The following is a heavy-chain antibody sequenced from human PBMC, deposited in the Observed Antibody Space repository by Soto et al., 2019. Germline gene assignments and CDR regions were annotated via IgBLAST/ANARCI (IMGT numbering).Heavy chain of an antibody. D-gene: IGHD2-15*01. CDR1: GGSISSNTDY. Sequence: QLQLQESGPGLVKPSETLSLTCTVSGGSISSNTDYWGWIRQPPGKGLEWLGSIYYTGTTYYKPALNSRVTISVDTSKNQFSRKLTSVTAADTAIYYCARVGEHGYCGAGACFSPFDSWGQGNLVTVSS. CDR3: ARVGEHGYCGAGACFSPFDS. J-gene: IGHJ5*01. V-gene: IGHV4-39*01. CDR2: IYYTGTT.